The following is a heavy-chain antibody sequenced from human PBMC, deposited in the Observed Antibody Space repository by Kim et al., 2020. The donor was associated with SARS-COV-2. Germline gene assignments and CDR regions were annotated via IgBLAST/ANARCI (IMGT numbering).Heavy chain of an antibody. CDR3: ARDRPHYGDYKGVDY. CDR2: ISSSSSTI. CDR1: GFTFSSYS. V-gene: IGHV3-48*02. J-gene: IGHJ4*02. D-gene: IGHD4-17*01. Sequence: GGSLRLSCAASGFTFSSYSMNWVRQAPGKGLEWVSYISSSSSTIYYADSVKGRFTISRDNAKNSLYLQMNSLRDEDTAVYYCARDRPHYGDYKGVDYWGQGTLVTFSS.